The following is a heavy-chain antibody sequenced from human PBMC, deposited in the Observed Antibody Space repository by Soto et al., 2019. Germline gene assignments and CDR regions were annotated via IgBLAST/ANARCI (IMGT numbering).Heavy chain of an antibody. CDR1: GGSISSGGYH. J-gene: IGHJ4*02. CDR3: ASLDAYQYYFDY. Sequence: SETLSLTCTVSGGSISSGGYHWSWIRQHPGKGLEWIGYIYYSGSTYYNPSLKSRVTISVDTSKNQFSLKLSSVTAADTAVYYCASLDAYQYYFDYWGQGTLVTVSS. D-gene: IGHD1-1*01. V-gene: IGHV4-31*03. CDR2: IYYSGST.